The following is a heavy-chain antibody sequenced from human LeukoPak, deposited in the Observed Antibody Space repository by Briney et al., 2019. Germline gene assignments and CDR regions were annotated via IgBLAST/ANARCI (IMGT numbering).Heavy chain of an antibody. CDR2: ISSSSSYI. D-gene: IGHD1-26*01. Sequence: GGSLRLSCAASGFTFSNYAMIWVRQAPGKGLEWVSSISSSSSYIFYADSVKGRFTISRDNAKNSLYLQMNSLRAEDTAVYYCARVWGDYAFDIWGQGTRVTVSS. CDR1: GFTFSNYA. J-gene: IGHJ3*02. CDR3: ARVWGDYAFDI. V-gene: IGHV3-21*01.